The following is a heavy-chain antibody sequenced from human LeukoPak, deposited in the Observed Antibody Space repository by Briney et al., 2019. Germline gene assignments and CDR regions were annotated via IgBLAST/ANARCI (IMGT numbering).Heavy chain of an antibody. CDR1: GYRITNYL. Sequence: SLKICCTASGYRITNYLIAWVRQMPGKRLELIGIINPTDGYTRYSTSSQGEVTISTEPSIFSAYLQWSSLRGSDTAMYYCARPHDTGVGASGSGWSYFDFWGQGALITVSS. CDR2: INPTDGYT. V-gene: IGHV5-51*01. D-gene: IGHD6-19*01. CDR3: ARPHDTGVGASGSGWSYFDF. J-gene: IGHJ4*02.